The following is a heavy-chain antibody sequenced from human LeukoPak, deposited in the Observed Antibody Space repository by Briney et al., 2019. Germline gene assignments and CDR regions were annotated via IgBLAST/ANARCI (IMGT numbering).Heavy chain of an antibody. Sequence: GGSLRLSCAASGFTFSSYAMSWVRQAPGKGLEWVSAISGSGGSTYYADSVKGRFTISRDNSKNTPYLQMNSLRAEDTAVYYCATSRSGGSGYYSTFDYWGQGTLVTVSS. CDR3: ATSRSGGSGYYSTFDY. D-gene: IGHD3-22*01. J-gene: IGHJ4*02. CDR2: ISGSGGST. CDR1: GFTFSSYA. V-gene: IGHV3-23*01.